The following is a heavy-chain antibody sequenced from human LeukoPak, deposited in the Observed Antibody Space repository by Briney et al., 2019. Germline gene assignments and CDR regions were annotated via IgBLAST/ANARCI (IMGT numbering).Heavy chain of an antibody. CDR2: ISGSGDNT. Sequence: GGSLRLSCAASGFTFSSYTMKWVRQAPGKGLEWVSAISGSGDNTYYADSVKGRFALSRDNSKNTVYLQMNSLRADDTAVYYCAKTRGYCSGGTCYCDYWGQGTLVTVSS. D-gene: IGHD2-15*01. CDR3: AKTRGYCSGGTCYCDY. V-gene: IGHV3-23*01. CDR1: GFTFSSYT. J-gene: IGHJ4*02.